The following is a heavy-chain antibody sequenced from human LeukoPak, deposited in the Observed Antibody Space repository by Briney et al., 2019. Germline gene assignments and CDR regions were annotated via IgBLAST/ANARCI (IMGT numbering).Heavy chain of an antibody. V-gene: IGHV1-2*02. J-gene: IGHJ3*02. CDR2: INPNSGGT. CDR1: GYTFTGYY. CDR3: ARDRRITMIVAYDAFDI. Sequence: ASVKVSCKASGYTFTGYYMHWVRQAPGQGLEWMGWINPNSGGTNYAQKFQGRVTMTRDTSISTAYMELSRLRSDDTAVYYCARDRRITMIVAYDAFDIWGQGTMVTVSS. D-gene: IGHD3-22*01.